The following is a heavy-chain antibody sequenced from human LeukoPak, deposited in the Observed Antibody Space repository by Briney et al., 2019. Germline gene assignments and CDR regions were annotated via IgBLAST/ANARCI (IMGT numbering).Heavy chain of an antibody. V-gene: IGHV3-7*03. J-gene: IGHJ4*02. CDR1: GFTFSSYW. CDR3: ARRYFDY. Sequence: PGGSLRLSCAASGFTFSSYWMQWARQAPGKGLEWVANIKQDGSEKYYADSVKGRFIISRDNAKNALYLQMSSLRAEDTAIYYCARRYFDYWGQGTLVTVSS. CDR2: IKQDGSEK.